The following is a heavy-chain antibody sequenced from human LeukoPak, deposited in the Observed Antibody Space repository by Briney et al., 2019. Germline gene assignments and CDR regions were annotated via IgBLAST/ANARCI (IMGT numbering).Heavy chain of an antibody. V-gene: IGHV1-2*06. CDR3: ARGSRFLEWLLSGDQSGGRDNWLDP. D-gene: IGHD3-3*01. CDR1: GYTFTGYY. CDR2: INPNSGGT. Sequence: ASVKVSCKASGYTFTGYYMHWVRQAPGQGLEWMGRINPNSGGTNYAQKFQGRVTMTRDTSISTAYMELSRLRSDDTAVYYCARGSRFLEWLLSGDQSGGRDNWLDPWGQGTLVTVSS. J-gene: IGHJ5*02.